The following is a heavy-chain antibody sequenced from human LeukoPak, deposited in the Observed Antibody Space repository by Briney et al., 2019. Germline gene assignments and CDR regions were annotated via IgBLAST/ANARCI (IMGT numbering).Heavy chain of an antibody. Sequence: GASVKVSCRASGYIFTSYVMHWVRQAPGQRLEWMGWINPGNGNTKYSQKFQGRVTITRDTSASTAYMELSSLRSEDTAMYYCTRTRGIGYGYAAFDIWGQGTMVTVSS. V-gene: IGHV1-3*01. CDR3: TRTRGIGYGYAAFDI. J-gene: IGHJ3*02. D-gene: IGHD2-2*03. CDR1: GYIFTSYV. CDR2: INPGNGNT.